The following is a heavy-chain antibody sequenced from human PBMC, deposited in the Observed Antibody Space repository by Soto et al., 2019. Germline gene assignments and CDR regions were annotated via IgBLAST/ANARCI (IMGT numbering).Heavy chain of an antibody. Sequence: QVQLVQSGAEVKKPGASVKVSCKASGYTFTTYAISWVRQAPGQGLEWMGWISTCSGKTDYAQSLQGRVTMTTDTSTNTAYMELRSLRSDDTAVYYCARDRLHTSSSITFDYWGQGALVTVSS. D-gene: IGHD6-6*01. J-gene: IGHJ4*02. CDR2: ISTCSGKT. CDR1: GYTFTTYA. V-gene: IGHV1-18*01. CDR3: ARDRLHTSSSITFDY.